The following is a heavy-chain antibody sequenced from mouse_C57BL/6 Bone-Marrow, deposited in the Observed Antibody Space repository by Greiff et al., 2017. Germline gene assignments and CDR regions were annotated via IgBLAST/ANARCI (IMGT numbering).Heavy chain of an antibody. CDR3: ARSGGYYYGSSTLDYAMDY. CDR1: GYTFTDYY. V-gene: IGHV1-76*01. D-gene: IGHD1-1*01. Sequence: VQLQQSGAELVRPGASVKLSCKASGYTFTDYYINWVKQRPGQGLEWIARIYPGSGNTYYNEKFKGKATLTAEKSSRNAYMQLSSLTSEDSAVYFCARSGGYYYGSSTLDYAMDYWGQGTSVTVSS. CDR2: IYPGSGNT. J-gene: IGHJ4*01.